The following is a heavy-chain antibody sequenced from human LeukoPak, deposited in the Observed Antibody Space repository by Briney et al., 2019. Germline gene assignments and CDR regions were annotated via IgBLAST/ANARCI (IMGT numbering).Heavy chain of an antibody. Sequence: SQTLSLTCAISGDSVSSNSAAWNWIRQSPSRGLEWLGRTYYRSKWYNDYAVSVKSRITINPDTSKNQFSLQLNSVTPEDTAVYYCARDRTGIAAAGTLYYYYYMDVWGKGTTVTVSS. D-gene: IGHD6-13*01. V-gene: IGHV6-1*01. CDR1: GDSVSSNSAA. CDR3: ARDRTGIAAAGTLYYYYYMDV. CDR2: TYYRSKWYN. J-gene: IGHJ6*03.